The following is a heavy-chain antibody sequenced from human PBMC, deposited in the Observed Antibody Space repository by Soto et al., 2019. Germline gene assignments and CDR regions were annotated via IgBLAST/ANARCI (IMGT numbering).Heavy chain of an antibody. D-gene: IGHD6-19*01. CDR1: GFTFSSYG. Sequence: GGSLRLSCAASGFTFSSYGMHWVRQAPGKGLEWVAVIWYDGSNKYYADSVKGRFTISRDNSKNTLYLQMNSLRAEDTAVYYCARDRYSSGWDFDYCGQGTLVTVSS. CDR2: IWYDGSNK. CDR3: ARDRYSSGWDFDY. J-gene: IGHJ4*02. V-gene: IGHV3-33*01.